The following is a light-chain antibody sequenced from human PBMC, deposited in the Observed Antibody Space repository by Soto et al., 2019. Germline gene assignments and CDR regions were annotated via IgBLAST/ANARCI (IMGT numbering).Light chain of an antibody. J-gene: IGKJ5*01. Sequence: EIVLTQSPDILSLSPGERATLSCRASQTVIHNHLAWRQQKPGQTPRLLVYGASSRATGIPDRFSGSGSGTDVTLTISRLEPEDFAVYYCQQHGTSPITFGQGTRLEIK. CDR3: QQHGTSPIT. CDR2: GAS. V-gene: IGKV3-20*01. CDR1: QTVIHNH.